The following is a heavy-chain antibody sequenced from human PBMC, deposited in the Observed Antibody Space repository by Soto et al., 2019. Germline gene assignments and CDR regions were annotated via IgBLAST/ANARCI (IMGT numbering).Heavy chain of an antibody. CDR3: ARGNSSWYDCYY. CDR1: GYTFTSYG. D-gene: IGHD6-13*01. V-gene: IGHV1-18*01. J-gene: IGHJ4*02. CDR2: ISAYNGNT. Sequence: GASVKVSCKASGYTFTSYGISWVRQAPGQGLEWIRWISAYNGNTNYTQKLKGRVTMTTDTSTSTANKKMRSQRSDDSAFYYCARGNSSWYDCYYWGQGTLVTVSS.